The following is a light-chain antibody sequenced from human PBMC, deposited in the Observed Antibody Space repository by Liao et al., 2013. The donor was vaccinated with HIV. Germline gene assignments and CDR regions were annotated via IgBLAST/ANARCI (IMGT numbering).Light chain of an antibody. CDR3: QVWDSNSDHPYV. Sequence: SYELTQPPSVSVAPGQTARITCGGKKIGTTSVHWYQQRSGQAPVLVIFYDSARPSGIPERFSGSNSGNTATLSISRVEAGDEADYYCQVWDSNSDHPYVFGSGTKVTVL. CDR1: KIGTTS. V-gene: IGLV3-21*01. CDR2: YDS. J-gene: IGLJ1*01.